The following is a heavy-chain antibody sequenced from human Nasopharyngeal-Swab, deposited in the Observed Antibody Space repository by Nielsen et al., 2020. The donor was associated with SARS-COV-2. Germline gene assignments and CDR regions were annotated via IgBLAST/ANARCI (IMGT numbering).Heavy chain of an antibody. V-gene: IGHV5-51*01. CDR1: GYTFTSNW. Sequence: GESLKISCKGSGYTFTSNWIGWVRQMPGKGLEWMGIIYPADSDTKYSPSFQGQVTISADKSISTAYLQWSSLKASDTAIYYCARPQGFYDSGTYYFHFDYWGHGTLVTVSS. CDR2: IYPADSDT. J-gene: IGHJ4*01. D-gene: IGHD3-22*01. CDR3: ARPQGFYDSGTYYFHFDY.